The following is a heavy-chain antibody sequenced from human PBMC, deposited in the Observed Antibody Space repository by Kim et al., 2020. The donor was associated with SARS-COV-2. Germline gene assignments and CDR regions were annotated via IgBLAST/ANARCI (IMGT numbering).Heavy chain of an antibody. J-gene: IGHJ4*02. Sequence: GGSLRLSCAASGFTFSSYAMSWVRQAPGKGLEWVSAISGSGGSTYYADSVKGRFTISRDNSKNTLYLQMNSLRAEDTAVYYCAKDPDIFQVGATTGSFDYWGQGTLVTVSS. CDR1: GFTFSSYA. V-gene: IGHV3-23*01. CDR3: AKDPDIFQVGATTGSFDY. D-gene: IGHD1-26*01. CDR2: ISGSGGST.